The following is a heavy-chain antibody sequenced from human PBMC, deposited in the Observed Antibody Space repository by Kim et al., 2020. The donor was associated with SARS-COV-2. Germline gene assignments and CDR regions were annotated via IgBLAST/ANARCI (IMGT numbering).Heavy chain of an antibody. CDR3: AKDPHYYDSSGFDY. J-gene: IGHJ4*02. CDR2: ISWNSGSI. Sequence: GGSLRLSCAASGFTFDDYAMHWVRQAPGKGLEWVSGISWNSGSIGYADSVKGRFTISRDNAKNSLYLQMNSLRAEDTALYYCAKDPHYYDSSGFDYWGQGTLVTVPS. D-gene: IGHD3-22*01. V-gene: IGHV3-9*01. CDR1: GFTFDDYA.